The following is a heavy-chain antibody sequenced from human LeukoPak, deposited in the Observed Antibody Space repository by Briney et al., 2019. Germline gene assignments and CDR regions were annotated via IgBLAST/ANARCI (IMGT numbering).Heavy chain of an antibody. D-gene: IGHD2-8*01. CDR2: IKSKTDGGTT. Sequence: PGGSLRLSCAASGFTFSNAWMSWVRQAPGKGLEWVGRIKSKTDGGTTDYAAPVKGRFTISRDDSKNTLYLQMNTLRAEDTALYYCARVSYYPHDAFDIWGQGTMVTVSS. V-gene: IGHV3-15*01. CDR1: GFTFSNAW. J-gene: IGHJ3*02. CDR3: ARVSYYPHDAFDI.